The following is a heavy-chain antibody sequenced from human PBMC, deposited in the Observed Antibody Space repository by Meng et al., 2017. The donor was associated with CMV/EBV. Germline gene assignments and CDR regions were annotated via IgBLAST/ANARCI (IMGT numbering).Heavy chain of an antibody. D-gene: IGHD3-10*01. CDR2: ISGSGGST. J-gene: IGHJ6*02. CDR3: AKVGSGSYYGRPYYYYGMDV. V-gene: IGHV3-23*01. Sequence: GESLKISCAASGFTFSSYAMSWVRQAPGKGLEWVSAISGSGGSTYYADPVKGRFTISRDNSKNTLYLQMNSLRAEDTAVYYCAKVGSGSYYGRPYYYYGMDVWGQGTTVTVSS. CDR1: GFTFSSYA.